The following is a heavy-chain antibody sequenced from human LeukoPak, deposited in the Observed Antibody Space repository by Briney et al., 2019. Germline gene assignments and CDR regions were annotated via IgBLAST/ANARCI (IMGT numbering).Heavy chain of an antibody. D-gene: IGHD3-22*01. J-gene: IGHJ4*02. CDR1: GFTVSSYE. CDR3: HYYDSSGYYQKEYYFDY. CDR2: ISSSGSTI. V-gene: IGHV3-48*03. Sequence: GGSLRLSCAASGFTVSSYEMNWVRQAPGKGLEWVSYISSSGSTIYYADSVKGRFTISRDNAKNSLYLQMNSLRAEDTAVYYCHYYDSSGYYQKEYYFDYWGQGTLVTVSS.